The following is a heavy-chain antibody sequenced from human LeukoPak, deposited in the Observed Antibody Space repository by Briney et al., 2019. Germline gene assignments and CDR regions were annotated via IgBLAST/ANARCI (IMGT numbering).Heavy chain of an antibody. Sequence: ASVKVSCKASGYTFTSYYMHWVRQAPGQGLEWMGIINPSGGSTSYAQKFQGRVTMTRDMSTSTVYMELSSLRSEDTAVYYCARGATFGHYYYYYMDVWGKGTTVTVSS. CDR2: INPSGGST. V-gene: IGHV1-46*01. J-gene: IGHJ6*03. D-gene: IGHD5-24*01. CDR3: ARGATFGHYYYYYMDV. CDR1: GYTFTSYY.